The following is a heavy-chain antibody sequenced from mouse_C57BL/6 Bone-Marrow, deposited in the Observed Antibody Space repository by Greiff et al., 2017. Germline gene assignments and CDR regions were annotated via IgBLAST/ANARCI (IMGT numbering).Heavy chain of an antibody. CDR2: IDPEDGDT. V-gene: IGHV14-1*01. Sequence: EVKVEESGAELVRPGASVKLSCTASGFNIKDYYMHWVKQRPEQGLEWIGRIDPEDGDTEYAPKFQGKATMTADTSSNTAYLQLSSLTSEDTAVYYCTRLYYYGTWYFDVWGTGTTVTVSS. CDR1: GFNIKDYY. D-gene: IGHD1-1*01. CDR3: TRLYYYGTWYFDV. J-gene: IGHJ1*03.